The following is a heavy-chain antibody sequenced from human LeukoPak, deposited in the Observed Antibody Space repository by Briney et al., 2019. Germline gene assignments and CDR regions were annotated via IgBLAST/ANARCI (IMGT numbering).Heavy chain of an antibody. V-gene: IGHV4-39*01. CDR1: GGSISSSSYS. D-gene: IGHD3-3*01. CDR3: ASWGVWSGYYGDY. CDR2: IYYSGST. Sequence: SETLSLTCTVSGGSISSSSYSWGWIRQPPGKGLEWIGSIYYSGSTYYNPSLKSRVTTSVDTSKNQFSLKLSSVTAADTAVYYCASWGVWSGYYGDYWGQGTLVTVSS. J-gene: IGHJ4*02.